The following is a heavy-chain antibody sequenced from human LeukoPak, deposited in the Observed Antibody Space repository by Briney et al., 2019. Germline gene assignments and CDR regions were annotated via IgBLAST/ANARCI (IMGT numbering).Heavy chain of an antibody. Sequence: GGSLRLSCAASGFTFSSYSMNWVRQAPGKGLEWVSSISSSSSYIYYADSVKGRFTTSRDNAKNSLYLQMNSLRAEDTAVYYCARVLAAAGPLDGPTEDGNAQNAFDIWGQGTMVTVSS. CDR1: GFTFSSYS. J-gene: IGHJ3*02. CDR2: ISSSSSYI. D-gene: IGHD6-13*01. V-gene: IGHV3-21*01. CDR3: ARVLAAAGPLDGPTEDGNAQNAFDI.